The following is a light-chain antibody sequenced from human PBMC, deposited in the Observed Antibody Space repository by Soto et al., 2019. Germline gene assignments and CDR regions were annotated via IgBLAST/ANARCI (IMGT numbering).Light chain of an antibody. J-gene: IGKJ1*01. V-gene: IGKV3-11*01. Sequence: EFVLTQSPATLSLSPGERATLSCRASQSVSSYLAWYQQKPGQAPRLLIYDASNRATGIPARFSGTGSGTDFTLTVNNLEPEDFAVYYCRVRSNWPGTDGQGTRW. CDR3: RVRSNWPGT. CDR1: QSVSSY. CDR2: DAS.